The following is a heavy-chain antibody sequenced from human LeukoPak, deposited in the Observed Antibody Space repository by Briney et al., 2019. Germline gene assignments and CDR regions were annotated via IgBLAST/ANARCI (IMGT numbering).Heavy chain of an antibody. Sequence: GGSLRLSCAASGFTFSSYAMSWVRQAPGKGLEWVAAISGGGDGTTYAESVKGRFSVSRDNSKNTLYLQMNSLRAEDTAVYFCAKHVMDARVADQWGEGTLVTVSS. CDR3: AKHVMDARVADQ. V-gene: IGHV3-23*01. D-gene: IGHD3-16*01. CDR2: ISGGGDGT. J-gene: IGHJ4*02. CDR1: GFTFSSYA.